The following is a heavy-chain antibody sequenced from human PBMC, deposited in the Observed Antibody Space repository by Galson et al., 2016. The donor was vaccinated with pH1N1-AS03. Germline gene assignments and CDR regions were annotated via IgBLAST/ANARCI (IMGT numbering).Heavy chain of an antibody. J-gene: IGHJ4*02. D-gene: IGHD2-2*01. CDR3: ARTFPGRVVVVAAAMQEGPDY. V-gene: IGHV3-21*03. CDR2: ISRSSTYI. Sequence: GLEWVSSISRSSTYIYYADSVKGRFTISRDNAKNSLFLQMHSLRAEDTAVYYCARTFPGRVVVVAAAMQEGPDYWGQGTLVTVSS.